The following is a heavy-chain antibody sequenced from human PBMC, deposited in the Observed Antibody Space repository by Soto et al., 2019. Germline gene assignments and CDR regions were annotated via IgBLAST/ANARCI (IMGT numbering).Heavy chain of an antibody. Sequence: PGGSLRLSCAASGVAFSTYAMTWVGRAPGKGLEWVSGISGIGGSSYYAASVKGRFTISRDNSKNTLFLQMNGLRAEDTAVYYCAKVTKRAAGCGYDYYKCGMDVWGQGTTVTVSS. CDR1: GVAFSTYA. J-gene: IGHJ6*02. D-gene: IGHD5-12*01. V-gene: IGHV3-23*01. CDR3: AKVTKRAAGCGYDYYKCGMDV. CDR2: ISGIGGSS.